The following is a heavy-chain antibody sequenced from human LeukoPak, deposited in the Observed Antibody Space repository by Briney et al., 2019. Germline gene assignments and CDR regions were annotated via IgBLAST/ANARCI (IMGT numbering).Heavy chain of an antibody. CDR2: IFPVDSDT. D-gene: IGHD6-6*01. CDR1: GYSFTNYW. V-gene: IGHV5-51*01. Sequence: GESVKISCKVSGYSFTNYWLGWVRQMPGKGLEWMGIIFPVDSDTTYSPSFQGQVTISADKSISTAYLQWSSLKASDTAIYYCARPRDSSSSGPFDYWGQGTLVTVSS. J-gene: IGHJ4*02. CDR3: ARPRDSSSSGPFDY.